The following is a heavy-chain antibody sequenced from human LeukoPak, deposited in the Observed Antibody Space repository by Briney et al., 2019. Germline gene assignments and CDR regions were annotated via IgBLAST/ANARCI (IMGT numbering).Heavy chain of an antibody. Sequence: SETLSLTCAVYGGPFSGYYWSWIRQPPGKGLEWIGEINHSGSTNYNPSLKSRVTISLDTSKNQFSLKLSSVTAADTAVYYCAGRGSELSFREFDYWGQGTLVTVSS. J-gene: IGHJ4*02. CDR1: GGPFSGYY. CDR3: AGRGSELSFREFDY. D-gene: IGHD3-16*02. V-gene: IGHV4-34*01. CDR2: INHSGST.